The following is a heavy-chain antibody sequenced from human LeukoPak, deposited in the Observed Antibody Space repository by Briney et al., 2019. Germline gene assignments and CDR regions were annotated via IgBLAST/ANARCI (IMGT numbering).Heavy chain of an antibody. V-gene: IGHV3-15*01. D-gene: IGHD2-21*01. CDR1: GFTFSDAW. CDR2: IKDKGDGETT. Sequence: GGSLRLSCAASGFTFSDAWMSWVRQAPGKGLEWVGRIKDKGDGETTDYAAPVKGRFSISRDDSKNTLYPQMKSLNTEDTAVYYCTREIFDSLYFDSWGQGTLVAVSS. CDR3: TREIFDSLYFDS. J-gene: IGHJ4*02.